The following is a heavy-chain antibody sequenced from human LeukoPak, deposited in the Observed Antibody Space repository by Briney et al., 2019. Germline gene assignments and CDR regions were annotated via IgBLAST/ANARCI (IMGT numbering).Heavy chain of an antibody. D-gene: IGHD5-24*01. CDR1: GFTFSSYE. V-gene: IGHV3-48*03. Sequence: GGSLRLSCAASGFTFSSYEMNWVRQAPGKGLEWVSYISSSGSTIYYADSVKGRFTISRDNAKNSLHLQMNSLRAEDTAVYYCARGEVDGYNFGGQGTLVTVSS. J-gene: IGHJ4*02. CDR2: ISSSGSTI. CDR3: ARGEVDGYNF.